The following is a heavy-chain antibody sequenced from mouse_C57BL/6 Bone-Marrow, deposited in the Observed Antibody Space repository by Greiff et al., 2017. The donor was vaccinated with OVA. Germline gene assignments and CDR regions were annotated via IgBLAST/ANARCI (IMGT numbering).Heavy chain of an antibody. CDR1: GFTFSDFY. Sequence: EVMLVESGGGLVQSGRSLRLSCATSGFTFSDFYMEWVRQAPGKGLEWIAASRNKANDYTTEYSASVKGRFIVSRDTSQSILYLQMNALRAEDTAIYYCARDSPYAAWFAYWGQGTLVTVSA. D-gene: IGHD6-5*01. CDR3: ARDSPYAAWFAY. CDR2: SRNKANDYTT. J-gene: IGHJ3*01. V-gene: IGHV7-1*01.